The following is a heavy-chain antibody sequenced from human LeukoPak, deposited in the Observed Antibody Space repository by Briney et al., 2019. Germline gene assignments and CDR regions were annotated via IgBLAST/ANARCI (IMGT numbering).Heavy chain of an antibody. Sequence: SETLSLTCAVYGGSFSGYYWSWIRQPPGKGLEWIGEINHSGSTNYNPSLKSRVTISVDTSKNQFSLKLSSVTAADTAVYYCARALFIAVAGCGAFDIWGQGTMVTVSS. CDR3: ARALFIAVAGCGAFDI. CDR2: INHSGST. CDR1: GGSFSGYY. D-gene: IGHD6-19*01. J-gene: IGHJ3*02. V-gene: IGHV4-34*01.